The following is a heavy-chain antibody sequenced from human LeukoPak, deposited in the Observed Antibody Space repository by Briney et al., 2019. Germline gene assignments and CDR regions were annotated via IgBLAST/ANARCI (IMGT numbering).Heavy chain of an antibody. CDR3: ARDGGYCSSTSCYVFDY. V-gene: IGHV3-7*01. CDR1: GFTFNSYG. CDR2: IKQDGSER. J-gene: IGHJ4*02. D-gene: IGHD2-2*01. Sequence: GRSLRLSCAASGFTFNSYGIHWVRQAPGKGLEWVANIKQDGSERYYVDSVKGRFTISRDNAKNSLYLQMNSLRAEDTAVYYCARDGGYCSSTSCYVFDYWGQGTLVTVSS.